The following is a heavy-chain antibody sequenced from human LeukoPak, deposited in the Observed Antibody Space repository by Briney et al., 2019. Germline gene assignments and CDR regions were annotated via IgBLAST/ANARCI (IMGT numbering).Heavy chain of an antibody. J-gene: IGHJ4*02. V-gene: IGHV1-58*01. CDR2: IVVGSGNT. CDR3: AAGPERYYYDSSGYYLRD. D-gene: IGHD3-22*01. CDR1: RFTFTSSA. Sequence: ASVKVSCKASRFTFTSSAVQWVRQARGQRLEWIGRIVVGSGNTNYAQKFQERVTITRDMSTSTAYMELSSLRSEDTAVYYCAAGPERYYYDSSGYYLRDWGQGTLVTVSS.